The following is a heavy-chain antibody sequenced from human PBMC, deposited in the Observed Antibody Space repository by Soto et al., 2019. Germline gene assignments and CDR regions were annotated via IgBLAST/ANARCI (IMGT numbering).Heavy chain of an antibody. J-gene: IGHJ4*02. CDR1: GFTFSTYS. V-gene: IGHV3-48*01. Sequence: GGSLRLSCAASGFTFSTYSMNWVRQAPGKGLEWVSYISGGSGAIYYADSVKGRFTISRDNAKNSLYLQMNSLRAVDTAVYYCARVAYYYDSSGYFYWGQGTLVTVSS. CDR3: ARVAYYYDSSGYFY. D-gene: IGHD3-22*01. CDR2: ISGGSGAI.